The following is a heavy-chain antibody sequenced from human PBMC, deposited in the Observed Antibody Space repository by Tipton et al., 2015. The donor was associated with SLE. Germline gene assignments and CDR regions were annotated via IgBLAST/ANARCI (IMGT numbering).Heavy chain of an antibody. CDR2: INHSGST. J-gene: IGHJ5*02. V-gene: IGHV4-34*01. CDR1: GGSFSGYY. Sequence: TLSLTCAVYGGSFSGYYWSWIRQPPGKGLEWIGEINHSGSTNYNPSLKSRVTISVDTSKNQFSLKLSSVTAADTAVYYCAREYSRSYWFDPWGQGTLVTVSS. D-gene: IGHD6-6*01. CDR3: AREYSRSYWFDP.